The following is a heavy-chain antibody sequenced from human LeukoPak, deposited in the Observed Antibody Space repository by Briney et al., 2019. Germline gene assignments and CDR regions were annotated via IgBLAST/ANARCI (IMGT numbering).Heavy chain of an antibody. CDR2: INHSGST. CDR1: GGSFSVYY. J-gene: IGHJ4*02. V-gene: IGHV4-34*01. D-gene: IGHD3-22*01. CDR3: ARMIRILDY. Sequence: SETLSLTCAVYGGSFSVYYWSWIRQPPGKGLEWIGEINHSGSTNYNPSLKSRVTISVDTSKNQFSLKLSSVTAADTAVYYCARMIRILDYWGQGTLVTVSS.